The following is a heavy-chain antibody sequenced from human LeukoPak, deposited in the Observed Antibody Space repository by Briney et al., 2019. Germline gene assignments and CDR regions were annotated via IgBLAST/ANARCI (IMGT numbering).Heavy chain of an antibody. Sequence: ASVKVSCKASGGTFSSYAISWVRQAPGQGLEWMGGIIPIFGTANYAQKFQGRVTITADESTGTAYMELSSLRSEDTAVYYCASAKSVYSSSWSKDYWGQGTLVTVSS. CDR1: GGTFSSYA. J-gene: IGHJ4*02. D-gene: IGHD6-13*01. V-gene: IGHV1-69*13. CDR2: IIPIFGTA. CDR3: ASAKSVYSSSWSKDY.